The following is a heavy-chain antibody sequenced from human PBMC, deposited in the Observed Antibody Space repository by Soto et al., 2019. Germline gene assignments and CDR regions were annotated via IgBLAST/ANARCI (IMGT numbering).Heavy chain of an antibody. V-gene: IGHV4-59*01. CDR2: IYDYGST. D-gene: IGHD1-26*01. Sequence: QVQLQESGPGLVKPSETLSLTCTVSGGSISGYYWRWIRQPPGKGLEWIGYIYDYGSTNYNPSLKSRVTISVDTSKKQFSLNLSSVTAADTVVYFCAAKFRYSGSYEFWGQGTLVTVSS. J-gene: IGHJ1*01. CDR1: GGSISGYY. CDR3: AAKFRYSGSYEF.